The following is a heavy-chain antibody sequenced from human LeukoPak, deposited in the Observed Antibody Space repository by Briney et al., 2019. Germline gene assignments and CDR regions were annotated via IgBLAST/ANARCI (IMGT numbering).Heavy chain of an antibody. CDR2: IAGSGGST. D-gene: IGHD4-23*01. Sequence: PGGSLRLSCAASGFTFSNYALSWVRQALGKELGWVSSIAGSGGSTYYADSVKGRFTISRDNSKNTLYLQMNSLQADDTAVYYCARGLRWRDYWGQGTLVTVSS. CDR1: GFTFSNYA. CDR3: ARGLRWRDY. V-gene: IGHV3-23*01. J-gene: IGHJ4*02.